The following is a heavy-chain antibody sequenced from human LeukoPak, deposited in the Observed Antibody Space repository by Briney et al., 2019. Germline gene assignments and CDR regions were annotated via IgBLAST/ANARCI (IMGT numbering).Heavy chain of an antibody. Sequence: GGSLRLSCAASGFTFSSYAMSWVRQAPGKGLEWVSAISGSGGSTSYEDSVKGRFTISRDNSKNTLYLQMNSLRAEDTAVYYCATQRPYYYDSSGPYDYWGQGTLVTVSS. CDR1: GFTFSSYA. D-gene: IGHD3-22*01. CDR3: ATQRPYYYDSSGPYDY. CDR2: ISGSGGST. V-gene: IGHV3-23*01. J-gene: IGHJ4*02.